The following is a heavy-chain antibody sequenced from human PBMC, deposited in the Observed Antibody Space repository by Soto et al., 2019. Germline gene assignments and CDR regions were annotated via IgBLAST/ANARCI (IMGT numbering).Heavy chain of an antibody. D-gene: IGHD1-26*01. J-gene: IGHJ4*02. CDR3: ARAIKRWEVNYYFDF. CDR2: IVVDSNTA. CDR1: GSTFNNFA. V-gene: IGHV1-69*06. Sequence: QVVPLQSGAEVKEPGSSVRVSCQVSGSTFNNFAFSWVRQAPGHGPEWMGGIVVDSNTAEYSQRFQDRVTITADTSTDTLYMELGSLTFEDTAVYYCARAIKRWEVNYYFDFWGQGTLVTVSS.